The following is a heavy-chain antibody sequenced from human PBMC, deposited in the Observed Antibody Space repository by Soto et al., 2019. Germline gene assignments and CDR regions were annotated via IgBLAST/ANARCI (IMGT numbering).Heavy chain of an antibody. CDR3: ASGYCSGGSCYHYYYYYGMDV. CDR2: IYYSGST. D-gene: IGHD2-15*01. V-gene: IGHV4-39*01. Sequence: QLQLQESGPGLVKPSETLSLTCTVSGGSISSSSYYWGWIRQPPGKGLEWIGSIYYSGSTYYNPSLKSRVTISVDTSKNQFSLKLSSVTAADTAVYYCASGYCSGGSCYHYYYYYGMDVWGQGTTVTVSS. J-gene: IGHJ6*02. CDR1: GGSISSSSYY.